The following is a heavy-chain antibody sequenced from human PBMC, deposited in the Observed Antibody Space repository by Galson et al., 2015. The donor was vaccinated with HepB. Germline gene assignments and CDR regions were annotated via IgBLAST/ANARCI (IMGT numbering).Heavy chain of an antibody. CDR3: ARGARWVHSDRKHFGY. J-gene: IGHJ4*02. V-gene: IGHV5-51*01. D-gene: IGHD3-10*01. CDR1: GYSFTSYW. CDR2: IYPGDSDT. Sequence: QSGAEVKKPGESLKISCKGSGYSFTSYWIGWVRQMPGKGLEWMGIIYPGDSDTRYSPFFQGQVTISADKSISTAYLQWSSLKASDTAIYYCARGARWVHSDRKHFGYWGQGTLVTVSS.